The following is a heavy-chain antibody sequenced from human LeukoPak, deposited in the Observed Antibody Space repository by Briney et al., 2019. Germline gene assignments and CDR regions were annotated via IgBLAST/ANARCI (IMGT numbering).Heavy chain of an antibody. V-gene: IGHV4-4*07. CDR1: GGSITSYY. CDR2: IYPSGST. Sequence: PSETLSLTCTVSGGSITSYYWSWIRQSAGKGPEWIGRIYPSGSTNYNPSLKSRITISRDTSKNEVSLNMRSVTAADTAVYYCARDGEDILSNWFDPWGQGILVTVSS. CDR3: ARDGEDILSNWFDP. J-gene: IGHJ5*02. D-gene: IGHD2/OR15-2a*01.